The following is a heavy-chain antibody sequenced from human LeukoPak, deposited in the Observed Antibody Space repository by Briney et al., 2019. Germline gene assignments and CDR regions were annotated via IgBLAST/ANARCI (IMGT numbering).Heavy chain of an antibody. CDR3: ARDVREHGRFGSGSTYHWFDP. J-gene: IGHJ5*02. CDR2: IYTSVST. Sequence: SQTLSLTCLVAAGSITNQYCGWIRRPAKGLLGWVGSIYTSVSTNYNPSLKSRVTMSVDTSKNQFSLKLSSVAAAYTAVYYCARDVREHGRFGSGSTYHWFDPWGQGTLVTVSS. D-gene: IGHD3-10*01. V-gene: IGHV4-4*07. CDR1: AGSITNQY.